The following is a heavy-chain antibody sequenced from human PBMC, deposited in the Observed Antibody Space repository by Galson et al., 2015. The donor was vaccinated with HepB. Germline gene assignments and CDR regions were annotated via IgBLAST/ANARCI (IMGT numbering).Heavy chain of an antibody. CDR1: GYTFAVSY. D-gene: IGHD3-9*01. Sequence: SVKVSCKASGYTFAVSYIHWVRQAPGQGLEWMGRINPNRGGTSYAPKFQGRVTMTRDTSISTAYMELSRLTSDDTAVYYCARDAPYYDILTGPPDYWGQGTVVTVSS. CDR2: INPNRGGT. CDR3: ARDAPYYDILTGPPDY. V-gene: IGHV1-2*06. J-gene: IGHJ4*02.